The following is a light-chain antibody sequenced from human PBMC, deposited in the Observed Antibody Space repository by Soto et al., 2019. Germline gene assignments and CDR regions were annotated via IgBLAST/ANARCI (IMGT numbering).Light chain of an antibody. CDR3: QQTDNFPLT. V-gene: IGKV1-12*01. Sequence: DIQMTQSPSTVSASVGDRVTITCRASQGITTWLAWYQQKPGKAPRLLIYAASSLQSGIPSRFSGSGSGTEFTLTIGSLQPGDFAIYYCQQTDNFPLTFGGGTKVEIK. CDR2: AAS. CDR1: QGITTW. J-gene: IGKJ4*01.